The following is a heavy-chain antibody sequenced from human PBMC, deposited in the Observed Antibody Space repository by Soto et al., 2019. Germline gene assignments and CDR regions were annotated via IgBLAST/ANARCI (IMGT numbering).Heavy chain of an antibody. J-gene: IGHJ6*02. CDR1: GDSVSSNSAA. Sequence: SQTLSLTCAISGDSVSSNSAAWNWIRQSPSRGLEWLGRTYYRSKWYNDYAVSVKSRITINPDTSKNQFSLQLNSVTPEDTAVYYCARVPRYDSWTGYEGYGMDGWGQGTTVTVAS. V-gene: IGHV6-1*01. CDR2: TYYRSKWYN. CDR3: ARVPRYDSWTGYEGYGMDG. D-gene: IGHD3-9*01.